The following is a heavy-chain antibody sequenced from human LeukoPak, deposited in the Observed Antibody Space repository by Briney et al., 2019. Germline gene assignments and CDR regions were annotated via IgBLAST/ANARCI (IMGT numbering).Heavy chain of an antibody. CDR2: ISSSSSTI. V-gene: IGHV3-48*02. CDR3: AREGSSSWQYYYYGMDV. Sequence: GGSLRLPCAASGFTFSSYSMNWVRQAPGKGLEWVSYISSSSSTIYYADSVKGRFTISRDNAKNSLYLQMNSLRDEDTAVYYCAREGSSSWQYYYYGMDVWGQGTTVTVSS. CDR1: GFTFSSYS. J-gene: IGHJ6*02. D-gene: IGHD6-13*01.